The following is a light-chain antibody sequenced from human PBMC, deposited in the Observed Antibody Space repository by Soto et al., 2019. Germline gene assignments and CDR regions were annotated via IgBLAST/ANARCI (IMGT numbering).Light chain of an antibody. CDR3: HQYDNLSQT. V-gene: IGKV1-5*01. CDR2: DAS. J-gene: IGKJ3*01. CDR1: QTITRW. Sequence: DIQMTRSRSTPSASVGDRVTIPCRASQTITRWMAWYQQKPGKAPKIMIYDASTLESGVPSRFSGSRSGTDCTFTISSLKNEDIATYFCHQYDNLSQTFGPGTKVDIK.